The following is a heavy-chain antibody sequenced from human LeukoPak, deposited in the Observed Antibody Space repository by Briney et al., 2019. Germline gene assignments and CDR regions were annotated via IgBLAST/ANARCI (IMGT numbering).Heavy chain of an antibody. V-gene: IGHV4-59*08. J-gene: IGHJ6*02. Sequence: SETLSLTCSVSGGSISSYYWSWIRQPPGKGLEWIGYIYYSGSTNYSPSLKSRVTISVDTSKNQFSLKLSSVTAADTAVYYCARLGQYYYYGMDVWGQGTTVTVSS. CDR1: GGSISSYY. CDR3: ARLGQYYYYGMDV. CDR2: IYYSGST.